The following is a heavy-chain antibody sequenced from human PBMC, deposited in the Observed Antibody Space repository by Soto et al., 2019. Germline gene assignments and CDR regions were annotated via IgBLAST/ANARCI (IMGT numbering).Heavy chain of an antibody. CDR1: GFSFSHYA. CDR3: VSPHSESSNAFDL. J-gene: IGHJ5*02. D-gene: IGHD3-10*01. CDR2: ISYDGENQ. V-gene: IGHV3-30*04. Sequence: PGGSLRLSCAASGFSFSHYAMPWVRQPPGKGLEWVALISYDGENQYFTDSVRGRLTISRDNSKTAVYLEMNDLRLDDTATYYCVSPHSESSNAFDLWGQGTLVTVSS.